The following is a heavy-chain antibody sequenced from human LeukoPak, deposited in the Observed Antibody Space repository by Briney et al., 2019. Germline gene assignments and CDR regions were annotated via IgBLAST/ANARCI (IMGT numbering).Heavy chain of an antibody. Sequence: GRSLRLSGAASGFTFSSYAMHWVRQAPGKGLEWVAVISYDGSNKYYADSVKGRFTISRDNSKNTLYLQMNSLRAEDTAVYYCARAEGAPAAGTRYFDYWGQGTLVTVSS. V-gene: IGHV3-30-3*01. J-gene: IGHJ4*02. CDR2: ISYDGSNK. CDR1: GFTFSSYA. CDR3: ARAEGAPAAGTRYFDY. D-gene: IGHD6-13*01.